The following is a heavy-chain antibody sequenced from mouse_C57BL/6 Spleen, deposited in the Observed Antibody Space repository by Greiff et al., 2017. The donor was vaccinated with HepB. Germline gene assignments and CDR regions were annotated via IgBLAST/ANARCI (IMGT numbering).Heavy chain of an antibody. CDR3: ATQTAQSRYYFDY. Sequence: QVQLKQSEAELMKPGASVKLSCKATGYTFTGYWIEWVKQRPGHGLEWIGEILPGSGSTNYNEKFKGKATFTADTSSNTAYMQLSSLTTEDAAIYYCATQTAQSRYYFDYWGQGTTLTVSS. CDR1: GYTFTGYW. V-gene: IGHV1-9*01. D-gene: IGHD3-2*02. J-gene: IGHJ2*01. CDR2: ILPGSGST.